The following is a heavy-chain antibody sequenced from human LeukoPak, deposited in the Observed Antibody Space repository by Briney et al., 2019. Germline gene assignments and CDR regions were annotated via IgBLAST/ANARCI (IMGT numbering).Heavy chain of an antibody. J-gene: IGHJ4*02. V-gene: IGHV3-30*18. D-gene: IGHD3-10*01. CDR1: GFTFSSYG. Sequence: PGGSLRLSCAASGFTFSSYGMHWVRQAPGKGLEWVAVISYDGSNKYYADSVKGRFTISRDNSKNTLYLQMNSLRAEDTAVYYCAKEALPGSGSYSFDYWGQGTLVTVSS. CDR2: ISYDGSNK. CDR3: AKEALPGSGSYSFDY.